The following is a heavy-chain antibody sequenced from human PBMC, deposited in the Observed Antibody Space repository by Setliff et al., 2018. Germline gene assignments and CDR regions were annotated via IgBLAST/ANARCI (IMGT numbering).Heavy chain of an antibody. J-gene: IGHJ4*02. Sequence: GASVKVSCKVSGYTLTELSMHWVRQAPGKGLEWMGGFDPEDEETIYAQKFQGRVTMTEDTSTDTAYMELSSLRSDDTAVYYCARGAAAGYYFDYWGQGTLVTVSS. CDR1: GYTLTELS. CDR2: FDPEDEET. D-gene: IGHD6-13*01. V-gene: IGHV1-24*01. CDR3: ARGAAAGYYFDY.